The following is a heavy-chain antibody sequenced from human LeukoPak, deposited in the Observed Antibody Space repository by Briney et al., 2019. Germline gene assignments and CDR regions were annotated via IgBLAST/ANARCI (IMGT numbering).Heavy chain of an antibody. V-gene: IGHV3-53*01. D-gene: IGHD3-3*01. J-gene: IGHJ4*02. CDR1: GFTVSSNY. CDR2: IYSGGST. CDR3: ARDWSHRCFDY. Sequence: GGSLRLACAASGFTVSSNYMSWVRQAPGKGLEWVSVIYSGGSTYYADSVKGRFTISRDNSKNTLYLQMNSLRAEDTAVYYCARDWSHRCFDYWGQGTLVTVSS.